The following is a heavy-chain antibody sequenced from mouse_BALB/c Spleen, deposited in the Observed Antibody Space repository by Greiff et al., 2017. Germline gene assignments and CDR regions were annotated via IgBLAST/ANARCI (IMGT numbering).Heavy chain of an antibody. D-gene: IGHD1-1*01. Sequence: VQLQQSGAELVRPGASVKLSCTASGFYIKDYYMHWVKQRPEQGLEWIGWIDPENGDTEYAPKFQGKATMTADTSSNTAYLQLSSLTSEDTAVYYCLITTGVAYWGQGTLVTVSA. J-gene: IGHJ3*01. CDR2: IDPENGDT. CDR3: LITTGVAY. V-gene: IGHV14-4*02. CDR1: GFYIKDYY.